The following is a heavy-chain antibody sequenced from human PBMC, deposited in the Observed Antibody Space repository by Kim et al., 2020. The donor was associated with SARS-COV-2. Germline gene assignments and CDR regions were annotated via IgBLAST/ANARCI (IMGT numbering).Heavy chain of an antibody. CDR3: ARHPYPAEVIDY. CDR1: GGSISSYY. V-gene: IGHV4-59*08. D-gene: IGHD2-21*01. J-gene: IGHJ4*02. Sequence: SETLSLTCTVSGGSISSYYWSWIRQPPGKGLEWIGYIYYSGSTNYNPSLKSRVTISVDTSKNQFSLKLSSVTAADTAVYYCARHPYPAEVIDYWGQGTLVTVSS. CDR2: IYYSGST.